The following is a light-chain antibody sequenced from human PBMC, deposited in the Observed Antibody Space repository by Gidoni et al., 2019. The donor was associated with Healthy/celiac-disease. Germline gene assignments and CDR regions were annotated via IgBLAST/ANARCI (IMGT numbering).Light chain of an antibody. J-gene: IGKJ2*01. V-gene: IGKV1-39*01. CDR3: QQSYSTPPYT. CDR2: AAS. Sequence: DIQMTQSPSSLSASVGDRVTITCRASQSISSYLNWYPQKPGKAPKLLIYAASSLQSGVPSRFSGSESGTDFTLTISSLQPEDFATYYCQQSYSTPPYTFGQGTKLEIK. CDR1: QSISSY.